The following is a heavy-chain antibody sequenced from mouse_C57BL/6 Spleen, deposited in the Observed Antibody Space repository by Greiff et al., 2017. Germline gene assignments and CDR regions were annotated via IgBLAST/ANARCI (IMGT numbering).Heavy chain of an antibody. J-gene: IGHJ2*01. CDR2: IHPNSGST. CDR1: GYTFTSYW. CDR3: AREGRGSSGSDY. D-gene: IGHD3-2*02. V-gene: IGHV1-64*01. Sequence: QVQLQQPGAELVKPGASVQLSCKASGYTFTSYWMHWVKQRPGQGLEWIGMIHPNSGSTNYNEKFKSKATLTVDKSSSTAYMQLSSLTSEASAVYYCAREGRGSSGSDYGGQGTTLTVSS.